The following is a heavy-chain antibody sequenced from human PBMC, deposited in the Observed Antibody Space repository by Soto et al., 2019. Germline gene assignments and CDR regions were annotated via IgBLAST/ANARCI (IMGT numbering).Heavy chain of an antibody. CDR1: GYTFTSYY. Sequence: ASVKVSCKASGYTFTSYYIHWVRQAPGQGLEWMGIINPSGGSTSYAQKFQGRVTMTRDTSTSTVYMELSSLRSEDTAVYYCTRNHGGSTVDYYYGMDVWGQGTTVTVSS. V-gene: IGHV1-46*01. J-gene: IGHJ6*02. CDR2: INPSGGST. CDR3: TRNHGGSTVDYYYGMDV. D-gene: IGHD4-4*01.